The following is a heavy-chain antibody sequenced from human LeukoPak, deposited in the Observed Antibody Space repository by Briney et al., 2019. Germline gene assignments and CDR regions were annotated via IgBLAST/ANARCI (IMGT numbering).Heavy chain of an antibody. J-gene: IGHJ4*02. CDR3: ARGGHHYHSSGYYGGTSFDY. CDR2: ISIDESIT. V-gene: IGHV3-74*01. D-gene: IGHD3-22*01. Sequence: PGGSLRLSCASSVFTFSSYWMHWVRQDPWKGLVGVSRISIDESITIYAEAVKGRFTIHRDNAENTLYLQLTSLRAEDTALYSRARGGHHYHSSGYYGGTSFDYWGQGNLVTVSS. CDR1: VFTFSSYW.